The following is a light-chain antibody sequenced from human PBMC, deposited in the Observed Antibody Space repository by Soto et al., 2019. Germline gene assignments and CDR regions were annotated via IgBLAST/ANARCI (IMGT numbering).Light chain of an antibody. CDR2: LGS. CDR3: MQGTHWLT. V-gene: IGKV2-28*01. CDR1: QSLLHSNGYNY. J-gene: IGKJ5*01. Sequence: DIVMTQSPLSLPVTPGEPASISCRSSQSLLHSNGYNYLDWYQQXPGQSPXXLIYLGSNRASGVPDRFSGSGSGTDFTLKISRVEAEDVGVYYCMQGTHWLTFGQGTRLEIK.